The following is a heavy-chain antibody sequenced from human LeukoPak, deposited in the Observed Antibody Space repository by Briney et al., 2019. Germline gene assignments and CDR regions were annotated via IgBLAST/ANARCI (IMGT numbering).Heavy chain of an antibody. Sequence: GASVKVSCKASGYTFTGYYMHWVRQAPGQGLEWMGRINPNSGGTNYAQKFQGRVTMTRDTSINTAYMELSRLRSDDTAVYYCARGDFYGREQDYWGQGTLVTVSS. V-gene: IGHV1-2*06. D-gene: IGHD2-21*02. CDR3: ARGDFYGREQDY. CDR2: INPNSGGT. J-gene: IGHJ4*02. CDR1: GYTFTGYY.